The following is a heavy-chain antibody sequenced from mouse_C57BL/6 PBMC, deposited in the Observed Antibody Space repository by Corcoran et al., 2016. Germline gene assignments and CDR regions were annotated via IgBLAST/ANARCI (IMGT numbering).Heavy chain of an antibody. J-gene: IGHJ3*01. V-gene: IGHV9-3*01. Sequence: QIQLVQSGPELKKPGETVKISCKASGYTFTTYGMSWVKQAPGKGLKWMGWINTYSGVPTYADDFKGRFAFSLETSASTAYLQINNLKNEDTATYFCAGSGSSPFAYWGQGTLVTVSA. D-gene: IGHD1-1*01. CDR3: AGSGSSPFAY. CDR1: GYTFTTYG. CDR2: INTYSGVP.